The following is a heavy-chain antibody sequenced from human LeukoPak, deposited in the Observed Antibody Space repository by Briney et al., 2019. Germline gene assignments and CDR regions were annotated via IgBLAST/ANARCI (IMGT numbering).Heavy chain of an antibody. CDR2: INSDGSST. J-gene: IGHJ4*02. D-gene: IGHD3-9*01. CDR3: ARARAVLRYFDSHLDY. V-gene: IGHV3-74*01. CDR1: GYTFTGYY. Sequence: GASVKVSCKASGYTFTGYYMHWVRQAPGKGLVWVSRINSDGSSTSYADSVKGRFTISRDNAKNTLYLQMNSLRAEDTAVYYCARARAVLRYFDSHLDYWGQGTLVTVSS.